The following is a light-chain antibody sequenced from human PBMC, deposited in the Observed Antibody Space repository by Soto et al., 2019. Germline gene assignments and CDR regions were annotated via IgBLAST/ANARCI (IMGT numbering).Light chain of an antibody. Sequence: QSVLTQPPSVSAAPGQKVTISCSGSSSNIGNNFVSWYQQLPGTAPKLLIYDNHKRPSGIPDRFSGSKSGTSATLGITGLQTGDEADYYCGTWDSSLSGVFGTGTKVTVL. V-gene: IGLV1-51*01. CDR1: SSNIGNNF. J-gene: IGLJ1*01. CDR3: GTWDSSLSGV. CDR2: DNH.